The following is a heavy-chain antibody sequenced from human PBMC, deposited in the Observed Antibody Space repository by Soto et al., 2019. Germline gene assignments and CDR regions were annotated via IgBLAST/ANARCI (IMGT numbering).Heavy chain of an antibody. CDR2: ISSSSSTI. CDR3: ARDRTTVTTFYASYYYGMDV. D-gene: IGHD4-17*01. J-gene: IGHJ6*02. CDR1: GFTFSSYS. Sequence: GGSLRLSCAASGFTFSSYSMNWVRQAPGKGLEWVSYISSSSSTIYYADSVKGRFTISRGNAKNSLYLQMNSLRDEDTAVYYCARDRTTVTTFYASYYYGMDVWGQGTTVTVSS. V-gene: IGHV3-48*02.